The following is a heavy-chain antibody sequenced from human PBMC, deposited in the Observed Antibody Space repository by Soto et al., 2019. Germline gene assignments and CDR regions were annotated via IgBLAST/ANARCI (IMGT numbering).Heavy chain of an antibody. D-gene: IGHD5-12*01. CDR2: VIPILRTP. V-gene: IGHV1-69*01. Sequence: QVQLVQSGAEVKQPGSSVKVSCQASGVTFSSFAISWVRQAPGQGLEWMGGVIPILRTPNYAQNFQGRATITADESTRSVYMELSRLRSEDTAVYYSARSTGSGFRPGSHRFNWLDPWGQGNLVTVSS. CDR1: GVTFSSFA. J-gene: IGHJ5*02. CDR3: ARSTGSGFRPGSHRFNWLDP.